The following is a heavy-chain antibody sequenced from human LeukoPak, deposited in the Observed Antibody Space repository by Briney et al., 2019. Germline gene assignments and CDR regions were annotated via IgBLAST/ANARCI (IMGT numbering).Heavy chain of an antibody. CDR1: GGSISSYY. V-gene: IGHV4-59*13. CDR3: ARVSGAMDWYFDL. J-gene: IGHJ2*01. CDR2: IYYSGST. Sequence: SETLSLTCTVSGGSISSYYWSWIRQPPGKGLEWIGYIYYSGSTNYNPSLKSRVTISVDTSKNQFSLKLSSVTAADTAVYYCARVSGAMDWYFDLWGRGTLVTVSS. D-gene: IGHD2-2*01.